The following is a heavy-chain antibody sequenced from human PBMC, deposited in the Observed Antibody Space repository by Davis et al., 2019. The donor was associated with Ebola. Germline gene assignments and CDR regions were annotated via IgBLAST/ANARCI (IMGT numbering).Heavy chain of an antibody. Sequence: GESLKISCAASGFTFSSYSMNWVRQAPGKGLEWASIISSSSSYIYYADSVKGRFTISRDNAKNSLYLQMNSLRAEDTAVYYCARDTSGITMVQGVLDPNYYYYGMDVWGQGTTVTVSS. CDR2: ISSSSSYI. CDR3: ARDTSGITMVQGVLDPNYYYYGMDV. J-gene: IGHJ6*02. D-gene: IGHD3-10*01. V-gene: IGHV3-21*01. CDR1: GFTFSSYS.